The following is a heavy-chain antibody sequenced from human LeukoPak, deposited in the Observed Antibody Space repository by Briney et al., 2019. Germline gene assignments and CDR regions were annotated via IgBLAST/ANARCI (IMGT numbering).Heavy chain of an antibody. Sequence: GGSLRLSCAASGFTFSSYSMNWVRQAPGKGLEWVSYISSSSSYIYYADSVKGRFTISRDNAKNSLYLQMNSLRAEDTAVYYCARAVGSGSFQTYYYYMDVWGKGTTVTISS. J-gene: IGHJ6*03. CDR3: ARAVGSGSFQTYYYYMDV. D-gene: IGHD3-10*01. CDR2: ISSSSSYI. CDR1: GFTFSSYS. V-gene: IGHV3-21*04.